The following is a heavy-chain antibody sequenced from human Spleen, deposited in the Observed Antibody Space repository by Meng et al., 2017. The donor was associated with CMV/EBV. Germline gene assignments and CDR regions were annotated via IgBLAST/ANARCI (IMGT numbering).Heavy chain of an antibody. CDR2: VYSGGPNA. J-gene: IGHJ4*02. V-gene: IGHV3-23*03. Sequence: SCKASGYTFTGYYLHWVRQAPGKGLEWVAVVYSGGPNAYYSDAVRGRFTISRDNSKNTLYLHMNSLRVEDTALYYCTRKDGEVLQWGRGTLVTVSS. D-gene: IGHD4-17*01. CDR3: TRKDGEVLQ. CDR1: GYTFTGYY.